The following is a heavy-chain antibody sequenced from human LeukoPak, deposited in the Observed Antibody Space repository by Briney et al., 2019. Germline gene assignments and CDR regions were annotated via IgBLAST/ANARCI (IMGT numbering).Heavy chain of an antibody. CDR1: GFTFSSYW. Sequence: PGGSLRLSCVGSGFTFSSYWMHWVRQAPGKGLVWVSRIKTDGSVITYADSVKGRFTISRDNAKNALYLQMNSLRAEDTAVYFCSRDYIPNGSPFWFDPRGQGTLVTVSS. D-gene: IGHD2-2*02. CDR2: IKTDGSVI. V-gene: IGHV3-74*01. J-gene: IGHJ5*02. CDR3: SRDYIPNGSPFWFDP.